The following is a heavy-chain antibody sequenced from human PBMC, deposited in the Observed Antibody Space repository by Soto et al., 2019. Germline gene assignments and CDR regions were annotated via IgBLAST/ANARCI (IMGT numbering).Heavy chain of an antibody. D-gene: IGHD6-13*01. J-gene: IGHJ6*02. CDR3: AGPIPAYPGIAAAYYYCGMDV. Sequence: SETLSLTCTVSGGSISSYYWSWIRQPPGKGLEWIGYIYYSGSTNYNPSLKSRVTISVDTSKNQFSLKLSSVTAADTPVYYCAGPIPAYPGIAAAYYYCGMDVWGQGTTVTVSS. CDR2: IYYSGST. CDR1: GGSISSYY. V-gene: IGHV4-59*01.